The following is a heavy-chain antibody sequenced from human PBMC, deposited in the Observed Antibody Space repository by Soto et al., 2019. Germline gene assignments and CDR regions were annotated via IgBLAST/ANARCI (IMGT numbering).Heavy chain of an antibody. D-gene: IGHD4-17*01. V-gene: IGHV3-23*01. CDR2: ISGSGDAT. CDR1: GFTFSSYN. CDR3: AKGSTVTTYFHYYYMDV. Sequence: EMQLLESGGGLVQPGGSLRLSCVASGFTFSSYNLCWVRQAPGKGLERVSAISGSGDATYYADSVKGRFTISRDNSKNTLYLQMNSLTAEDTAVYYCAKGSTVTTYFHYYYMDVWGKGTTVTVSS. J-gene: IGHJ6*03.